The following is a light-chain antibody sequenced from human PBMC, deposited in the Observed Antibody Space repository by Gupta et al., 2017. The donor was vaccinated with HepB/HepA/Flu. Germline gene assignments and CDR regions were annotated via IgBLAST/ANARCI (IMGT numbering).Light chain of an antibody. V-gene: IGLV1-44*01. CDR2: SNN. CDR3: AAWDDSLNGYV. Sequence: QSVLTQPPSASGTPGQRVTISCSGSSSNIGSNTVNWYQQLPGTAPKLLIYSNNQRPSGVPDRFSGSKSGTSASLAISGIQSEDEADYYCAAWDDSLNGYVFGTGTKVTAL. J-gene: IGLJ1*01. CDR1: SSNIGSNT.